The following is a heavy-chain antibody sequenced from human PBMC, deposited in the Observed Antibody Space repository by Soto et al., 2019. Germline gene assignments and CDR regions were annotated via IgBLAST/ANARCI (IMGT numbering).Heavy chain of an antibody. J-gene: IGHJ6*03. CDR1: GFTFSSYA. Sequence: GGSLRLSCAASGFTFSSYAMSWVRQAPGKGLEWVSAISGSGGSTYYADSVKGRFTISRDNSKNTLYLQMNSLRAEDTAVYYCAKARGYCSGGSCYSSVYYYYMDVWGKGTTVTVSS. CDR2: ISGSGGST. CDR3: AKARGYCSGGSCYSSVYYYYMDV. V-gene: IGHV3-23*01. D-gene: IGHD2-15*01.